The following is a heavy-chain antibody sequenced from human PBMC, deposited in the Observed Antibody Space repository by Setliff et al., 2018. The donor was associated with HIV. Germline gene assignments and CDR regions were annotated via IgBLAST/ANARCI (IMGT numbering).Heavy chain of an antibody. CDR1: GYSIRSGYY. Sequence: SETLSLTCAVSGYSIRSGYYWGWIRQSPGKGLEWIGTMFRTGTSYYNPSLTSRVTISQDTSKNQFSLELTSVTAADTAIYYCARGSTYRVDPWGQGTLVTVSS. J-gene: IGHJ5*02. CDR2: MFRTGTS. CDR3: ARGSTYRVDP. V-gene: IGHV4-38-2*01. D-gene: IGHD3-10*01.